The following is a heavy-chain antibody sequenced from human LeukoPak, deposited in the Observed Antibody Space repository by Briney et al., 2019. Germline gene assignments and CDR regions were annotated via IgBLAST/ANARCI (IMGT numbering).Heavy chain of an antibody. J-gene: IGHJ3*02. V-gene: IGHV4-30-2*01. CDR3: AGPRQVFDVFDI. CDR2: IYHSGST. Sequence: PSETLSLTCTVSGGSISSGGYYWSWIRQPPGKGLEWIGYIYHSGSTYYNPSLKSRVTISVDRSKNQFSLKLSSVTAADTAVYYFAGPRQVFDVFDIWAKGQWSPSLQ. CDR1: GGSISSGGYY.